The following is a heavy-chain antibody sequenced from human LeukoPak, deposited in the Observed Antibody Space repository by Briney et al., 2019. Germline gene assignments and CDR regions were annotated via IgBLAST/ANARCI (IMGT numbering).Heavy chain of an antibody. D-gene: IGHD6-19*01. CDR3: TRDPHGVAGSFDY. V-gene: IGHV4-30-2*01. Sequence: PSQTLSLTCTVSGGSISSAVYYWSWIRQPPGKGLEWIGHIYHSGSTYYNPSLKSRVTISVDASKNLFSLKLSSVTAADTAVYYCTRDPHGVAGSFDYWGQGTLVTVSS. J-gene: IGHJ4*02. CDR1: GGSISSAVYY. CDR2: IYHSGST.